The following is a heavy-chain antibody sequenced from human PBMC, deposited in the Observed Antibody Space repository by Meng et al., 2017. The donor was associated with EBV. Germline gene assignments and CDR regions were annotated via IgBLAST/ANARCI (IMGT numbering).Heavy chain of an antibody. V-gene: IGHV4-61*01. CDR3: AKSRSSTPGVVDY. J-gene: IGHJ4*02. CDR2: IYDGGTT. D-gene: IGHD2-2*01. Sequence: PLQVAGPRHVKPSEPLSLTCTVSGASVSGGTYHWSWIRHPPGQALEWIGYIYDGGTTIYNPSLKSLVTILVDASKTQFSLKLSSVTTADTAVSYCAKSRSSTPGVVDYWGQGTLVTVSS. CDR1: GASVSGGTYH.